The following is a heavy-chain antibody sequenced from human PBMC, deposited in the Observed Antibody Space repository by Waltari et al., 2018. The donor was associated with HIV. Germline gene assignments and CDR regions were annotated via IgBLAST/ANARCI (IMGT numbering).Heavy chain of an antibody. Sequence: EVQLVESGGGLVQAGGSLTRSCAPSGFTLDEQWISWFRQAAGEGRGWVAKINQAGSLRYPRAAVECRCTSSRDNAKNSLFLQMSSMRVEDTGVYFCVRYSHDCSTKTCYYWCDPWGQGTLVTVSS. D-gene: IGHD2-2*01. CDR1: GFTLDEQW. CDR2: INQAGSLR. V-gene: IGHV3-7*01. CDR3: VRYSHDCSTKTCYYWCDP. J-gene: IGHJ5*02.